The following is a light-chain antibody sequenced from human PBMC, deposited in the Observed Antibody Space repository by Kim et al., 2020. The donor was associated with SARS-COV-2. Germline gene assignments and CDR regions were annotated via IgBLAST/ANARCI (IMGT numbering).Light chain of an antibody. CDR2: GNS. Sequence: QSVLTQPPSVSGAPGQGVTIPCTGSSSNIGAGYDVHWYQQLPGTAPKLLIYGNSNRPSGVPDRFSGSKSGTSASLAITGLQAEDEADYYCQSYDSSLNGSYVFGTGTKVTVL. V-gene: IGLV1-40*01. J-gene: IGLJ1*01. CDR1: SSNIGAGYD. CDR3: QSYDSSLNGSYV.